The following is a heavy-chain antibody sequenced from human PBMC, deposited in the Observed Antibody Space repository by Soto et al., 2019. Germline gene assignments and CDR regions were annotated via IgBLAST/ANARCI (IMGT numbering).Heavy chain of an antibody. CDR1: GFTFSDYV. D-gene: IGHD3-3*02. CDR3: ARVRLSIAVNDALDV. V-gene: IGHV3-30*14. CDR2: MTYDGATE. J-gene: IGHJ3*01. Sequence: QVRLVESGGGVVQPGTSLRLSCAASGFTFSDYVIHCVRQAAGKGLEWVASMTYDGATEYYADSVKGRFTMSRDNSKRALSLQMNSLRPDDTAVYYCARVRLSIAVNDALDVWGQGTTVTVSS.